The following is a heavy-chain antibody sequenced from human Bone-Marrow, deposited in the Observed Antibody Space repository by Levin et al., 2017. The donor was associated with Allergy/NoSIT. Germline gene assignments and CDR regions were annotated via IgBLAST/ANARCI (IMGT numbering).Heavy chain of an antibody. CDR3: ARRGPMVRGILEHPDC. V-gene: IGHV5-51*01. J-gene: IGHJ4*02. Sequence: PGESLKISCKGSRYRFTNYWIGWVRQMPGKGLEWMGNIYPGDSDTRYSPSFQGHITISVDKSISTAYLQWSSLKASDTAMYYCARRGPMVRGILEHPDCWGQGTLVTVSS. CDR1: RYRFTNYW. D-gene: IGHD3-10*01. CDR2: IYPGDSDT.